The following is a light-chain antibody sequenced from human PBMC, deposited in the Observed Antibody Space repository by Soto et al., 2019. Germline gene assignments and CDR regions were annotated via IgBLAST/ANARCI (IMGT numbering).Light chain of an antibody. CDR3: QQYNNWPPVT. J-gene: IGKJ5*01. Sequence: IVMTQSPGTLSVSPGERATLSCRASQSVSSNLAWYQQKLGQAPRLLIYGASTRATGIPARFSGSGSGTEFTLTISILQSEDFAVYYCQQYNNWPPVTFGQGTRLEIK. CDR2: GAS. CDR1: QSVSSN. V-gene: IGKV3-15*01.